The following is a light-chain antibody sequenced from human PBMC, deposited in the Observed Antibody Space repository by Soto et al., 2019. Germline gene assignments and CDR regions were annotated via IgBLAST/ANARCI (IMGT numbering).Light chain of an antibody. CDR1: QSVLYSSNNKNY. CDR3: QQHYSTPRT. J-gene: IGKJ1*01. Sequence: DIVMTQSQDSLAVSLGERATINCKSSQSVLYSSNNKNYLAWYQQKPGQPPKLLIYWASTRESGVPDRFSGSGSVTDFTLTISSLQAEDVAVYYCQQHYSTPRTFGQGTKVDIK. CDR2: WAS. V-gene: IGKV4-1*01.